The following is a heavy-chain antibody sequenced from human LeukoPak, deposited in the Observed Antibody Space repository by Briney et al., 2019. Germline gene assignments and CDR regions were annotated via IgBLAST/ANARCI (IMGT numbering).Heavy chain of an antibody. CDR3: ARKTAQQLVFFDY. CDR1: GYTFTSYD. J-gene: IGHJ4*02. V-gene: IGHV1-8*01. D-gene: IGHD6-13*01. CDR2: MNPNSGNT. Sequence: GASVKVSCKASGYTFTSYDINWVRQATGQGLEWMGWMNPNSGNTGYAQKFQGRVTMTRNTSISTAYMELGSLRSEDTAVYYCARKTAQQLVFFDYWGQGTLVTVSS.